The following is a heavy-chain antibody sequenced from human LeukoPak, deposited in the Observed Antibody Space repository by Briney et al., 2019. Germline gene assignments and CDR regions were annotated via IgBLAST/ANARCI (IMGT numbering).Heavy chain of an antibody. Sequence: GGSLRLSCAASGFTFSNAWMNWVRQATGKGLEWVGRIKSKTDGGTTDYAAPVKGRFTISRDDSKNTLYLQMNSLKTEDTAVYYCTTQKEHVGEDAFDIWGQGTMVTVSS. D-gene: IGHD3-10*01. V-gene: IGHV3-15*07. CDR2: IKSKTDGGTT. CDR3: TTQKEHVGEDAFDI. CDR1: GFTFSNAW. J-gene: IGHJ3*02.